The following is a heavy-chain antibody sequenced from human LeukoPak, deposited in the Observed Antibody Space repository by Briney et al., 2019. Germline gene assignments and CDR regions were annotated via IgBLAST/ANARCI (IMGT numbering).Heavy chain of an antibody. Sequence: ASVKVSCKASGYTFTSYAMHWVRQAPGQRLEWMGWINAGNGNTKYSQRFQGRVTITRDTSASTAYMELSSLRSEDTAVYYCARVYGAAGRYYFDYWGQGTLVTVSS. D-gene: IGHD6-13*01. V-gene: IGHV1-3*01. CDR2: INAGNGNT. CDR3: ARVYGAAGRYYFDY. J-gene: IGHJ4*02. CDR1: GYTFTSYA.